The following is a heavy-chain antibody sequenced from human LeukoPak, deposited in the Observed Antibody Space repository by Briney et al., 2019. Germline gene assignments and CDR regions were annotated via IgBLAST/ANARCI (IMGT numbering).Heavy chain of an antibody. CDR2: INHSGST. V-gene: IGHV4-34*01. CDR3: ARGRGRYYYDSSGCDY. D-gene: IGHD3-22*01. CDR1: GGSFSGYY. J-gene: IGHJ4*02. Sequence: NPSETLSLTCAVYGGSFSGYYWSWIRQPPGKGLEWIGEINHSGSTNYNPSLKSRVTISVDTSKNQFSLKLSSVTAADTAVYYCARGRGRYYYDSSGCDYWGQGTLVTVSS.